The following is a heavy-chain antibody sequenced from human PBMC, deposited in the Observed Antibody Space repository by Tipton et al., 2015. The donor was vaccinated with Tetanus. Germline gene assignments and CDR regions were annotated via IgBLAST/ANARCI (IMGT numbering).Heavy chain of an antibody. V-gene: IGHV4-59*01. CDR3: ARDRAVPVQAYGTDV. CDR2: IYYSGST. CDR1: GGSISSYY. Sequence: TLSLTCTVSGGSISSYYWSWIRQPPGKGLEWIGYIYYSGSTNYNPSLKSRVTISVDTSKNQFSLKLSSVTAADTAVYYCARDRAVPVQAYGTDVWGQGTSVTVSS. J-gene: IGHJ6*02. D-gene: IGHD6-19*01.